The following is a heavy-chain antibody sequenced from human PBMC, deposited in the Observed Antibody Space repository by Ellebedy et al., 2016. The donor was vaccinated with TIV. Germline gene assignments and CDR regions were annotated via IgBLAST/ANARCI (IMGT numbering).Heavy chain of an antibody. J-gene: IGHJ6*02. CDR3: AKIGVAGIPFYYYYYGMDV. CDR1: GFTFSSYG. D-gene: IGHD6-19*01. Sequence: GESLKISCAASGFTFSSYGMHWVRQAPGKGLEWVAFIRYDGSNKYYAVSVKGRFTISRDNSKNTLYLQMNSLRAEDTAVYYCAKIGVAGIPFYYYYYGMDVWGQGTTVTVSS. CDR2: IRYDGSNK. V-gene: IGHV3-30*02.